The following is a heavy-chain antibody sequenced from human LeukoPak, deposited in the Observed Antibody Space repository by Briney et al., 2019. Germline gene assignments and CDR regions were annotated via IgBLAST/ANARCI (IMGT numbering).Heavy chain of an antibody. CDR3: ARDKSYGDSEDY. D-gene: IGHD4-17*01. Sequence: GGSLRLSCTASGFXFSTYWISWVRQAPGKGQEWVANIIQDGSGKYYVDSVKGRFTISRDNAKNSLYLQMNSLRAEDTAVYYCARDKSYGDSEDYWGQGTLVTVSS. CDR2: IIQDGSGK. CDR1: GFXFSTYW. V-gene: IGHV3-7*05. J-gene: IGHJ4*02.